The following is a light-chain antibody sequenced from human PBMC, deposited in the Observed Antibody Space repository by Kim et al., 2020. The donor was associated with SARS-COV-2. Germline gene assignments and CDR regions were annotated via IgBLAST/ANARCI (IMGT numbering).Light chain of an antibody. J-gene: IGKJ5*01. CDR3: LQHSTYPIT. CDR1: QGIRND. Sequence: AVGDRVTITCRASQGIRNDLGWYQQNPGRAPKRLIYGASSLQSGVPSRFSGSGSGTEFTLTISSVQPEDFATYFCLQHSTYPITFGQGTRLEIK. CDR2: GAS. V-gene: IGKV1-17*01.